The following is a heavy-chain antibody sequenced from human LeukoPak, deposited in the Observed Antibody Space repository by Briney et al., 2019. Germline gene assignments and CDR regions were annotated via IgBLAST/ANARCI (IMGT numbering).Heavy chain of an antibody. Sequence: ASVKVSCKASGYTFTGYYMHWVRQAPGQGLEWMGRINPNSGGTNYAQKFQGRVTITADESTSTAYMELSSLRSEDTAVYYCARDRVRGGSYYPYYFDYWGQGTLVTVSS. J-gene: IGHJ4*02. CDR3: ARDRVRGGSYYPYYFDY. CDR2: INPNSGGT. CDR1: GYTFTGYY. V-gene: IGHV1-2*06. D-gene: IGHD1-26*01.